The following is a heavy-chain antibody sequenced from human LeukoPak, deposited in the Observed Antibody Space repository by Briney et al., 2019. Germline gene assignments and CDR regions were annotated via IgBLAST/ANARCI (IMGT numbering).Heavy chain of an antibody. D-gene: IGHD1-1*01. J-gene: IGHJ5*02. V-gene: IGHV1-8*01. CDR2: VSPKTGRT. CDR1: GYTFRSHD. CDR3: ARESERNDGWFDP. Sequence: ASVLASCKASGYTFRSHDINWVRQATGQGLEWMGWVSPKTGRTGYAQKFQGRVYMTTNASLSTAYMELSSLRSDDTAVYFCARESERNDGWFDPWGQGTLVTVSS.